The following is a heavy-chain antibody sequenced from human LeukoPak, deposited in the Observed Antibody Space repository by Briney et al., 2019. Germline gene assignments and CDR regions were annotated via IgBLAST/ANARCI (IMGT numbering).Heavy chain of an antibody. V-gene: IGHV3-30*18. Sequence: GGSLRLSCAASRFTFSSYDMHWVRQAPGKGLEWVAFISYDGSNKYYADSMKGRFTISRDNSNNTLFLQMNSLRTEDTALYFCAKGEIFYKVRGVIDYWGQEALVTVSS. CDR1: RFTFSSYD. CDR2: ISYDGSNK. CDR3: AKGEIFYKVRGVIDY. J-gene: IGHJ4*02. D-gene: IGHD3-10*01.